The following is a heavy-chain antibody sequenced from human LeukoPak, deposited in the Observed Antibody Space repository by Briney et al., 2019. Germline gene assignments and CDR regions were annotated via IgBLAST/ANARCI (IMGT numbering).Heavy chain of an antibody. J-gene: IGHJ6*03. CDR3: ARGSSLPGDIVVVPAAQGYYYYMDV. CDR1: GGTFSDYY. V-gene: IGHV4-34*01. Sequence: WATLSLTCAVYGGTFSDYYWSWIRQPPGKGLEWIGEINHSGSTNYNPSLKSRVTISVDTSKNQFSLKLSSVTAADTAVYYCARGSSLPGDIVVVPAAQGYYYYMDVWGKGTTVTVSS. CDR2: INHSGST. D-gene: IGHD2-2*01.